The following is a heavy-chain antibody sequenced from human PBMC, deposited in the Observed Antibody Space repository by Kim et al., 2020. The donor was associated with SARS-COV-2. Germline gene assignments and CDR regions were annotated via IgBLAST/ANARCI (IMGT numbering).Heavy chain of an antibody. CDR3: ARDRGPFGKDMVVAATGWFDP. Sequence: SVKVSCKASGGTFSSYAISWVRQAPGQGLEWMGGIIPIFGTANYAQKFQGRVTITADESTSTAYMELSSLRSEDTAVYYCARDRGPFGKDMVVAATGWFDPXGQGTLVTVSS. J-gene: IGHJ5*02. CDR2: IIPIFGTA. D-gene: IGHD2-15*01. V-gene: IGHV1-69*13. CDR1: GGTFSSYA.